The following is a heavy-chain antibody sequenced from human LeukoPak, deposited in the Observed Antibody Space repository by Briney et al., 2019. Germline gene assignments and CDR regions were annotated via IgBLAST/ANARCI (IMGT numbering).Heavy chain of an antibody. J-gene: IGHJ4*02. Sequence: SETLSLSCAVYGGSFSGYYWSWIRQPPGKGLEWIGEINHSGSTNYNPSLKSRVTISVDTSKNQFSLKLSSVTAADTAVYYCARGPRLSYGTLPIFDYWGQGTLVTVSS. CDR2: INHSGST. V-gene: IGHV4-34*01. CDR1: GGSFSGYY. CDR3: ARGPRLSYGTLPIFDY. D-gene: IGHD5-18*01.